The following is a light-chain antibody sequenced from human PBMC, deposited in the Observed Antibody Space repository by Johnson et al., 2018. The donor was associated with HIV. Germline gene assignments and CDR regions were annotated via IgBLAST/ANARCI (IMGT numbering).Light chain of an antibody. V-gene: IGLV1-51*01. J-gene: IGLJ1*01. CDR3: GTWDSSLSAYV. CDR2: DNN. CDR1: SSNIGRNY. Sequence: QSVLTQPPSVSAAPGQKVTISCSGSSSNIGRNYVSWYQQLPGTAPKLLIFDNNKRPSGIPDRFSASKSGTSATLGITGLQTGDEADYYCGTWDSSLSAYVCGTGTKATVL.